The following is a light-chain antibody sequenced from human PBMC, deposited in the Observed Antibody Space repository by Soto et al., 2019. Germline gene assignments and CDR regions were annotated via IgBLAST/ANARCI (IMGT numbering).Light chain of an antibody. CDR2: RNN. J-gene: IGLJ3*02. CDR1: SSNIGSNY. V-gene: IGLV1-47*01. CDR3: AAWDDSLGWV. Sequence: QSVLTQPPSASGTPGQRVTISCSGSSSNIGSNYVYWYQQLPGTAPKLLIYRNNQRPSGVPDRFSGSKSGTSASLAISGLRSEAEADYYCAAWDDSLGWVFGGGTKLTVL.